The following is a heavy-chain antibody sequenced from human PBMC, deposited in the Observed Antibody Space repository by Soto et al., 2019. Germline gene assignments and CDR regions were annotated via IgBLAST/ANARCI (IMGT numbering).Heavy chain of an antibody. CDR2: ITSDTKTI. J-gene: IGHJ4*02. D-gene: IGHD6-19*01. CDR3: ARSVEGHFDY. Sequence: EVQLVESGGDLVQRGGSLRLSCVASGFTFSVYSMNWVRQAPGKGLEWFSYITSDTKTIKYADSVKGRFTISRDNAKNLVYLQMNSLRDADTAVYYCARSVEGHFDYWGQGTVVTVSS. CDR1: GFTFSVYS. V-gene: IGHV3-48*02.